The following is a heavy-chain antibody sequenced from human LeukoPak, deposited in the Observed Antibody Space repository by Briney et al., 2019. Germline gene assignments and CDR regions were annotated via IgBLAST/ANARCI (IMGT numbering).Heavy chain of an antibody. V-gene: IGHV4-31*03. CDR2: IYYSGST. J-gene: IGHJ4*02. CDR3: ARIAVAGTGLVY. CDR1: GGSISRGGYY. Sequence: SETLSLTCTVSGGSISRGGYYWSWIRQHPGKGLEWIGYIYYSGSTYYNPSLKSRVTISVDTSKNQFSLKLSSVTAADTAVYYCARIAVAGTGLVYWGQGTLVTVSS. D-gene: IGHD6-19*01.